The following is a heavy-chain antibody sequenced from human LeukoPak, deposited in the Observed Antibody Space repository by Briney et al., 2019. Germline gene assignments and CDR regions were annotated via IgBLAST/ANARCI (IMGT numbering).Heavy chain of an antibody. D-gene: IGHD3-16*01. CDR3: ARTRFGD. J-gene: IGHJ4*02. Sequence: GGSLRLSCAASGFTVSSNYMSWVRQAPGKGLEWVSVISGGGGSTDYADSVKGRFTISRDNSKNTLYLQMNSLRAEDTAVYYCARTRFGDWGQGTLVTVSS. V-gene: IGHV3-53*01. CDR2: ISGGGGST. CDR1: GFTVSSNY.